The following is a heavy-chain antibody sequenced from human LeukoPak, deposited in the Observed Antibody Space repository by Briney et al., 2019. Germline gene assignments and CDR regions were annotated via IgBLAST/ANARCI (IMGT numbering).Heavy chain of an antibody. V-gene: IGHV3-48*04. Sequence: GGSLRLSCAASGFTFNSYSMNWVRQAPGKGLEWVSDISSTSATTTYADSVRGRFTISRDNAKSSLYLQTNSLRAEDTAVYYCAREVIVPGSFDCWGQGTLVTVSS. CDR2: ISSTSATT. CDR3: AREVIVPGSFDC. CDR1: GFTFNSYS. D-gene: IGHD2-15*01. J-gene: IGHJ4*02.